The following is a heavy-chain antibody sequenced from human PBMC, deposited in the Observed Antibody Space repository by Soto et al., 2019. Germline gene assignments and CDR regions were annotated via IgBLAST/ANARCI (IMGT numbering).Heavy chain of an antibody. V-gene: IGHV4-30-2*02. D-gene: IGHD3-9*01. CDR1: GGSISSGGYS. Sequence: SETLSLTCAVSGGSISSGGYSWSWIRQPPGKGLEWIGYIYHSGSTYYNPSLKSRVTISVDWSKNQFSLKLSSVTAADTAVYYCAGYDILTGSDNWFDPWGQGTLVTVSS. CDR2: IYHSGST. J-gene: IGHJ5*02. CDR3: AGYDILTGSDNWFDP.